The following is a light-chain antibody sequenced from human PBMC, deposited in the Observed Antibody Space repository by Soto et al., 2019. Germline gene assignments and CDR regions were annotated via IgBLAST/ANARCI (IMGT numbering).Light chain of an antibody. V-gene: IGLV2-14*01. CDR2: EVT. J-gene: IGLJ2*01. CDR3: SSYTYTSARVL. Sequence: QSALTQPASVSGSPGQSITISCTGTSSDIGTYNYVSWYQKSPGKAPKLIISEVTNRPSGVSDRFSGSKSGNTASLTISGFQAEDEADYYCSSYTYTSARVLFGGGTKVTVL. CDR1: SSDIGTYNY.